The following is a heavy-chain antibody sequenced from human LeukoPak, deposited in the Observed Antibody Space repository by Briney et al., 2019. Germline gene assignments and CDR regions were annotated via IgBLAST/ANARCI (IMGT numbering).Heavy chain of an antibody. V-gene: IGHV1-2*02. CDR3: ARDDYDIYYYYYMDV. J-gene: IGHJ6*03. CDR2: INPNSGGT. D-gene: IGHD3-9*01. Sequence: ALVKVSRKASGYTFTGYYMHWVRQAPGQGLEWMGWINPNSGGTNYAQKFQGRVTMTRDTSISTAYMELSRLRSDDTAVYYCARDDYDIYYYYYMDVWGKGTTVTISS. CDR1: GYTFTGYY.